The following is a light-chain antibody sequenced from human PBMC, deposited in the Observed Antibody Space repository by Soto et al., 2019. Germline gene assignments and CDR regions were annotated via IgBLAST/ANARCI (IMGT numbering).Light chain of an antibody. CDR2: GAS. J-gene: IGKJ2*01. Sequence: EIVMTQSPATLSVSPGERATLSCRASQSVSSNLAWYQQKTGQAPRLLIYGASTRATGIPARFSGSGSGTEFTLTIRSLQSEDFSVYYCQQYNNWPPYTFGQGTKLEIK. CDR1: QSVSSN. CDR3: QQYNNWPPYT. V-gene: IGKV3-15*01.